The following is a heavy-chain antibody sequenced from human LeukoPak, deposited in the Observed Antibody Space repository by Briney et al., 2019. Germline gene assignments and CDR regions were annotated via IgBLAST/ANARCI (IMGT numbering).Heavy chain of an antibody. Sequence: PGGSQRLSCAASGFTFSNYWMSCVRQAPGKGLEWVANIKQDGSEKYYVDSVKGRFTISRDNAKNSLYLQMNSLRAEDTAVYYCAKVKQLVLPDYWGQGTLVTVSS. CDR1: GFTFSNYW. J-gene: IGHJ4*02. CDR2: IKQDGSEK. CDR3: AKVKQLVLPDY. V-gene: IGHV3-7*01. D-gene: IGHD6-6*01.